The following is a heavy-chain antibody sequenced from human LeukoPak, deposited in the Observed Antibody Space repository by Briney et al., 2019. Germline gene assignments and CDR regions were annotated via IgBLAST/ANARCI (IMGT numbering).Heavy chain of an antibody. CDR2: IIPIFGTA. CDR3: AREVGSSGWYDI. V-gene: IGHV1-69*13. J-gene: IGHJ3*02. D-gene: IGHD6-19*01. CDR1: GGTFSSYA. Sequence: GASVKVSCKASGGTFSSYAISWVRQVPGQGLEWMGGIIPIFGTANCAQKFQGRVTITADESTSTAYMELSSLRSEDTAVYYCAREVGSSGWYDIWGQGTMVTVSS.